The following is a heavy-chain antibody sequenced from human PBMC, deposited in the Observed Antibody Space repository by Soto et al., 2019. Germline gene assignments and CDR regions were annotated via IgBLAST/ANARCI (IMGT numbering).Heavy chain of an antibody. J-gene: IGHJ4*02. CDR3: ARDVSSDTTGFRGYDL. Sequence: ASVKVSCKASGGTVSSYAITWVRQAPGKGLEWMGVFIPIFVSAHYAPKFQGRITITADESTSTAYMELSGLTSEDTAIYYGARDVSSDTTGFRGYDLWGQGTQVTVSS. CDR2: FIPIFVSA. CDR1: GGTVSSYA. D-gene: IGHD3-10*01. V-gene: IGHV1-69*13.